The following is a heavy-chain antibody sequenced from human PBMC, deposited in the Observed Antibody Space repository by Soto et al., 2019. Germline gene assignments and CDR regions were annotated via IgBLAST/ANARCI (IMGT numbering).Heavy chain of an antibody. CDR2: IIAIFGTP. J-gene: IGHJ4*02. V-gene: IGHV1-69*06. Sequence: QVQLLQSGAEVKKPGSSVKVSCRASGGTFNNYVINWVRQAPGQGLEWMAGIIAIFGTPNYAQKFQGRVTITADKSTSTAYMELNSLRSEDTAVYYCAGRCDGTNCLAHFDYWGQGTLVTVSS. CDR3: AGRCDGTNCLAHFDY. CDR1: GGTFNNYV. D-gene: IGHD2-2*01.